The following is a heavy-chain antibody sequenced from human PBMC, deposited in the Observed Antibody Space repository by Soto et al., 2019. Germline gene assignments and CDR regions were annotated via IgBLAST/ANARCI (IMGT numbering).Heavy chain of an antibody. CDR1: GFTFSSYS. CDR3: SKWSGFGDA. V-gene: IGHV3-23*01. Sequence: LRLSCVASGFTFSSYSMTWVRQAPGKGLEWVSGISDSGGNRWYADSVKGRFTISRDNSKNTLFLQMNSLRAEDTAVYFCSKWSGFGDAWGQGTLVTVSS. J-gene: IGHJ5*02. D-gene: IGHD3-10*01. CDR2: ISDSGGNR.